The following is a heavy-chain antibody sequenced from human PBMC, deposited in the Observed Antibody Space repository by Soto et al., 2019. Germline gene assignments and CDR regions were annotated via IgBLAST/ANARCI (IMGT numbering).Heavy chain of an antibody. CDR3: ARAGGLGAVAADY. V-gene: IGHV4-30-2*01. CDR1: GGSISSGGYS. D-gene: IGHD6-19*01. J-gene: IGHJ4*02. CDR2: IYHSGST. Sequence: QLQLQESGSGLVKPSQTLSLTCAVSGGSISSGGYSWSWIRQPPGKGLEWIGYIYHSGSTYYNPALKSRITFSVGRSKNQFSLKLSSVTAADTAVYYCARAGGLGAVAADYWGQGTLVTVSS.